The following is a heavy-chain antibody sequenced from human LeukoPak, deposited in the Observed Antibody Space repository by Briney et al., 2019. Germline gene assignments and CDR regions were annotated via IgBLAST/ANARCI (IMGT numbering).Heavy chain of an antibody. CDR1: GFTFSSYA. D-gene: IGHD6-13*01. V-gene: IGHV3-23*01. Sequence: GGSLGLSCAASGFTFSSYAMSWVRQAPGKGLEWVSAISGSCGSTYYADSVKGRFTISRDNSKNTLYLQMNSLRAEDTAVYYCAKDPGQRYSSSWYYFDYWGQGTLVTVSS. J-gene: IGHJ4*02. CDR3: AKDPGQRYSSSWYYFDY. CDR2: ISGSCGST.